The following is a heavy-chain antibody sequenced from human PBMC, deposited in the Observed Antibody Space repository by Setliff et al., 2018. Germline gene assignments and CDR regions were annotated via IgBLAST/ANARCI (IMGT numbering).Heavy chain of an antibody. CDR1: GGSISSGGYY. V-gene: IGHV4-31*03. CDR3: ARHVGIRGRGYNYYYYYMDV. CDR2: IYYSGST. Sequence: SETLSLTCTVSGGSISSGGYYWSWIRQHPGKGLEWIGYIYYSGSTYYNPSLKSRVTISVDTSKNQFSLKLSSVTAADTAVYSCARHVGIRGRGYNYYYYYMDVWGKGTTVTVSS. J-gene: IGHJ6*03. D-gene: IGHD3-10*01.